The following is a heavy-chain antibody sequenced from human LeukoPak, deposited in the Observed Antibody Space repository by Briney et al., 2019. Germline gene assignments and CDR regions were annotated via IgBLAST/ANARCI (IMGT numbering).Heavy chain of an antibody. J-gene: IGHJ4*02. CDR1: GFTFSNAW. V-gene: IGHV3-15*01. CDR2: IKSKTDGGTT. CDR3: TTPQIVGATLFDY. D-gene: IGHD1-26*01. Sequence: GGSLRLSCAAPGFTFSNAWMSWVRQAPGKGLEWVGRIKSKTDGGTTDYAAPVKGRFTISRDDSKNTLYLQMNSLKTEDTAVYYCTTPQIVGATLFDYWGQGTLVTVSS.